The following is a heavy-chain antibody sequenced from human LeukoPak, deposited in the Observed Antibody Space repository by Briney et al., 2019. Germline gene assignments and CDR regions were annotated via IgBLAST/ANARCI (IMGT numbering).Heavy chain of an antibody. CDR1: GFTFTNYA. Sequence: PGGSLRLSCAASGFTFTNYAMSWVRQTPGKGLEWVSATVGSRPDTYYADSVRDRFTIFRDNSKNTLYLQMNSLRAEDTAVYYCARDKVITTSRTGAFDIWGQGTMVTVSS. CDR3: ARDKVITTSRTGAFDI. CDR2: TVGSRPDT. D-gene: IGHD3-22*01. J-gene: IGHJ3*02. V-gene: IGHV3-23*01.